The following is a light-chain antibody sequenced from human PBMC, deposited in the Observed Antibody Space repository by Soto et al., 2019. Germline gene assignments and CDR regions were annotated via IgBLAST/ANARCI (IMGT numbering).Light chain of an antibody. CDR3: QLNGSSPPIT. Sequence: VLTQSPGTLSLSPGERATLSCRASQSVRSTSLAWYQQKPGQAPRLLIYGASSRATGIPDRFSGGGSGTDFTPTISRLEPEDFAVYYCQLNGSSPPITFGQGTRLEIK. V-gene: IGKV3-20*01. CDR2: GAS. J-gene: IGKJ5*01. CDR1: QSVRSTS.